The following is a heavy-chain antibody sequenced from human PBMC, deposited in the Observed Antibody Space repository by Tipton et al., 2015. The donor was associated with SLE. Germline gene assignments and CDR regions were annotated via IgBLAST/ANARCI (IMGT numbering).Heavy chain of an antibody. CDR2: ISYTGST. D-gene: IGHD3-22*01. Sequence: TLSLTCNVSGFSISSGYYWGWFRQSPGKGLEWIGSISYTGSTFYSPSLKSRVTISLDTSKNQFSLRLLSVTAPDTAVYYCATNYYDSSGYYDGRLYYYYYMDVWGKGTTVTVSS. CDR1: GFSISSGYY. J-gene: IGHJ6*03. V-gene: IGHV4-38-2*02. CDR3: ATNYYDSSGYYDGRLYYYYYMDV.